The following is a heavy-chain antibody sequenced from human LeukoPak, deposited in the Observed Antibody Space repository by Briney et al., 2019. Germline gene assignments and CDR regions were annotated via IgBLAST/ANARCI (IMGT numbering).Heavy chain of an antibody. J-gene: IGHJ6*02. CDR1: GGTFSSYA. CDR3: ARVFGVGATEVMDV. D-gene: IGHD1-26*01. CDR2: IIPIFGTA. V-gene: IGHV1-69*13. Sequence: SVKVSCKASGGTFSSYAISWVRQAPGQGLEWMGGIIPIFGTANYAQKFQGRVTITADESTSTAYMELRSLRSDDTAVYYCARVFGVGATEVMDVWGQGTTVTVSS.